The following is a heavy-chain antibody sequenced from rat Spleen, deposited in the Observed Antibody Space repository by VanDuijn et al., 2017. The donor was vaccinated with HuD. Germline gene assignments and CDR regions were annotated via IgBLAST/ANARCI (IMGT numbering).Heavy chain of an antibody. Sequence: EVQLVESGGDLVQPGRSVRLSCAASGFTFSNFPMAWVRQAPTKGLEWVASISYDGSSFYYRDSVKGRFTISRENAKNTLYLEMDSLRSEDPATYYCARRNYDGTYYSYWYFDFWGPGTMVTVSS. V-gene: IGHV5-46*01. J-gene: IGHJ1*01. CDR1: GFTFSNFP. CDR3: ARRNYDGTYYSYWYFDF. CDR2: ISYDGSSF. D-gene: IGHD1-12*02.